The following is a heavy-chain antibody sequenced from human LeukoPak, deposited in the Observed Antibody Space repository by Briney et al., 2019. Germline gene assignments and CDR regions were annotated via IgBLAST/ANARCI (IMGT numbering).Heavy chain of an antibody. J-gene: IGHJ4*02. V-gene: IGHV3-48*03. CDR3: AKSGRYYDSSGYSYYFDY. CDR1: GFTFSSYD. D-gene: IGHD3-22*01. Sequence: GGSLRLSCAASGFTFSSYDMNWVRQAPGRELEWISYISYISDSGTTIYYADSVKGRFTISRDDAKNSVYLQMNSLRAEDTAVYYCAKSGRYYDSSGYSYYFDYWGQGTLVTVSS. CDR2: ISDSGTTI.